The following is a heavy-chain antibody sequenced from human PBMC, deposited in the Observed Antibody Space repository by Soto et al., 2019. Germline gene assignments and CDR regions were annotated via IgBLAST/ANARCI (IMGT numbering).Heavy chain of an antibody. CDR3: ARDKDVVVVAASQIGAFDI. J-gene: IGHJ3*02. D-gene: IGHD2-15*01. CDR2: INPSGGST. Sequence: ASVKVSCKASGYTFTSYYMHWVRQAPGQGLEWMGIINPSGGSTSYAQKFQGRVTMTRDTSTSTVYMELSSLRSEDTAVYYCARDKDVVVVAASQIGAFDIWGQGTMVTVSS. V-gene: IGHV1-46*03. CDR1: GYTFTSYY.